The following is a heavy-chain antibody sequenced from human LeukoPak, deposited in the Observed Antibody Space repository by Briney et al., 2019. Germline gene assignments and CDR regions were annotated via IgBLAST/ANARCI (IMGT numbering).Heavy chain of an antibody. Sequence: ASVKVSCKASGYTFTSYGISWVRQAPGQGLEWMGWISAYNGNTNYAQKLQGRVTMTTDTSTSTAHMELRSLRSDDTAVYYCAREGSYYDSSGHYYYGMDVWGQGTTVTVSS. V-gene: IGHV1-18*01. CDR1: GYTFTSYG. CDR2: ISAYNGNT. D-gene: IGHD3-22*01. CDR3: AREGSYYDSSGHYYYGMDV. J-gene: IGHJ6*02.